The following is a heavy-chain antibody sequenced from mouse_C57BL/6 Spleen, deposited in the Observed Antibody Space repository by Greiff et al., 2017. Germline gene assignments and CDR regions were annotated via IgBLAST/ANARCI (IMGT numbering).Heavy chain of an antibody. D-gene: IGHD3-3*01. Sequence: EVKVVESGGGLVKPGGSLKLSCAASGFTFSSYAMSWVRQTPEKRLEWVATISDGGSYTYYPDNVKGRFTISRDNAKNNLYLQMSHLKSEDTAMYYCARDRVGCAMDYWGQGTSVTVSS. V-gene: IGHV5-4*01. CDR2: ISDGGSYT. CDR3: ARDRVGCAMDY. J-gene: IGHJ4*01. CDR1: GFTFSSYA.